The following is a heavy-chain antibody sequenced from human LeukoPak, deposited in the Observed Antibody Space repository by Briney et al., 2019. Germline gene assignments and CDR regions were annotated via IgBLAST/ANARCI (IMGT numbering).Heavy chain of an antibody. D-gene: IGHD1-1*01. V-gene: IGHV1-46*01. CDR3: AKVDYWSPENYFDS. CDR1: GYTFTTYY. Sequence: VASVKVSCKTSGYTFTTYYVHWVRQAPGQGLEWMGIIYPSGGSTSYAQKFQGRVTMTRDTSTSTVYMELNSLRVEDTAVYYCAKVDYWSPENYFDSWGQGTLVTVSS. CDR2: IYPSGGST. J-gene: IGHJ4*02.